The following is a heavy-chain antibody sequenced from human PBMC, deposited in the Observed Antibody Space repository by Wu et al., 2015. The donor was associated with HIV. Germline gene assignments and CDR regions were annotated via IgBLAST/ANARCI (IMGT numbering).Heavy chain of an antibody. CDR2: ISVHNGNT. V-gene: IGHV1-18*01. D-gene: IGHD3-3*01. Sequence: VELVQSGGEVKKPGASVKVSCKASGYTFTTYGISWVRQAPGQGLEWVGWISVHNGNTNYAQKFHDRVIVTREISRNTAYMELTSLKSEDTAVYYCARGGRDSSGDPWGQGTLVTVSS. CDR3: ARGGRDSSGDP. J-gene: IGHJ5*02. CDR1: GYTFTTYG.